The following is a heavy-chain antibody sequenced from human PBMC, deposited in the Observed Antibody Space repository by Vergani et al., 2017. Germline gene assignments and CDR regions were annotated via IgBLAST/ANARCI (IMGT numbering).Heavy chain of an antibody. D-gene: IGHD3-22*01. J-gene: IGHJ4*02. CDR3: ARDLFYYDSSGYYSVFFDY. Sequence: EVQLVESGGGLVKPGGSLRLSCAASGFTFSSYSMNWVRQAPGKGLEWVSSISSSSSYIYYADSVKGRFTISRDNAKNSRYLQMNSLRAEDTAVYYCARDLFYYDSSGYYSVFFDYWGQGTLVTVSS. CDR2: ISSSSSYI. CDR1: GFTFSSYS. V-gene: IGHV3-21*01.